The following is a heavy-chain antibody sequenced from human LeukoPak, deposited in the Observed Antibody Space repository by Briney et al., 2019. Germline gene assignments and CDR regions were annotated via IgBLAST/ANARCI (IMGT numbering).Heavy chain of an antibody. CDR3: VEDVVVIVAAKPGI. J-gene: IGHJ4*02. CDR1: GFTFDDYG. V-gene: IGHV3-23*01. Sequence: PGGSLRLSCAASGFTFDDYGMSWVRQAPGKGLEWVSSIGGSGDTTYYADAVKGRFTISRDNSKNTLYLQMNSLRVDDTAVYYCVEDVVVIVAAKPGIWGQGTLVTVSS. CDR2: IGGSGDTT. D-gene: IGHD2-15*01.